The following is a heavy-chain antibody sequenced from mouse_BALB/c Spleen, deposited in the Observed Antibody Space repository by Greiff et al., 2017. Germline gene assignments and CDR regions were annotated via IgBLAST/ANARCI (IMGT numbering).Heavy chain of an antibody. CDR2: INPSTGYT. J-gene: IGHJ2*01. CDR3: AREGNSFDY. CDR1: GYTFTSYW. Sequence: QVQLKQSGAELAKPGASVKMSCKASGYTFTSYWMHWVKQRPGQGLEWIGYINPSTGYTEYNQKFKDKATLTADKSSSTAYMQLSSLTSEDSAVYYCAREGNSFDYWGQGTTLTVSS. V-gene: IGHV1-7*01.